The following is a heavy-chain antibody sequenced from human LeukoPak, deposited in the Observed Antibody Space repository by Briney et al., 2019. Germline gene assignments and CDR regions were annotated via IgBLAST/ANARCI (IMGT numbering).Heavy chain of an antibody. D-gene: IGHD1-26*01. CDR2: IYYSGST. V-gene: IGHV4-59*01. CDR3: ARGVGATLFDY. CDR1: GGSISSYY. Sequence: SETLSLTCSVSGGSISSYYWSWIRQPPGKGLEWIGYIYYSGSTNYNPSLKSRVTISVDTSKNQFSLKLSSVTAADTAVYYCARGVGATLFDYWGQGTLVTVSS. J-gene: IGHJ4*02.